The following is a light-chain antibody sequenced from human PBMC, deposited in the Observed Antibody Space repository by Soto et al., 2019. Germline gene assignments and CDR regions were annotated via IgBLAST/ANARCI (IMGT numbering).Light chain of an antibody. CDR1: QGISNN. CDR3: QKYNSAPRT. J-gene: IGKJ4*01. CDR2: AAS. V-gene: IGKV1-27*01. Sequence: DVLMTQAPSSLSTSVGDRVTITCRASQGISNNLAWYQQKPGKDPKLLIYAASILQSGVPSRFSGSGSGTDFTLTISSLQPEDVATYYCQKYNSAPRTVGGGTKVEIK.